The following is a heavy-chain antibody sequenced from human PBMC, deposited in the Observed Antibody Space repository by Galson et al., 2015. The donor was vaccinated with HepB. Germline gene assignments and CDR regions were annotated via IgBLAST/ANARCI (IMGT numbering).Heavy chain of an antibody. CDR3: ARDQTTSYSSGWYSYYYYGMDV. Sequence: SVKVSCKASGYTFTRYYMHWVRQAPGQGLEWMGIINPSGGSTSYAQKFQGRVTMTRDTSTSTVYMELSSLRSEDTAVYYCARDQTTSYSSGWYSYYYYGMDVWGQGTTVTVSS. D-gene: IGHD6-19*01. V-gene: IGHV1-46*01. CDR2: INPSGGST. CDR1: GYTFTRYY. J-gene: IGHJ6*02.